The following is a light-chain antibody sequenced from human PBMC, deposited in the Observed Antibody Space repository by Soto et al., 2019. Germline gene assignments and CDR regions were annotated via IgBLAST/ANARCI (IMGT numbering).Light chain of an antibody. Sequence: QAVVTQPPSASGTPGQKVTISCSGSSSNIGSDFVYWFQQLPGTAPILLIYRNNQRPSGVSDRFSGSKSGTSASLAISGLRSEDEADYYCVSWDGSLSGWVFGGGTKLTVL. J-gene: IGLJ3*02. V-gene: IGLV1-47*01. CDR2: RNN. CDR3: VSWDGSLSGWV. CDR1: SSNIGSDF.